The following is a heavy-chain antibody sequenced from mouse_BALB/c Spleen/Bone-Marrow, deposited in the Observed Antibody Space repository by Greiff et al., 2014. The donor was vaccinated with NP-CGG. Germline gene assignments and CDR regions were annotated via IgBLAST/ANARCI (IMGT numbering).Heavy chain of an antibody. CDR3: TRDHRTTGITTNYFDD. CDR1: GFTFSSYT. D-gene: IGHD1-1*01. Sequence: EVHLVESGGGLVKPGGSLKLSCAASGFTFSSYTMSWVRQTPEKRLEWVATISSGGSYNYYPDSVKGRFTISRDNAKNTLYLQMSSLKSEDTAMYYCTRDHRTTGITTNYFDDWGLGTTLTVPS. CDR2: ISSGGSYN. V-gene: IGHV5-6-4*01. J-gene: IGHJ2*01.